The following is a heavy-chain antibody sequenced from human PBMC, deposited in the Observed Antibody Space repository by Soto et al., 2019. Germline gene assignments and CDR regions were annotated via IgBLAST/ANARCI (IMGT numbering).Heavy chain of an antibody. Sequence: SETLSLTCTVSGGSISSYYWSWIRQPPGKGLEWIGYIYYSGSTNYNPSLKSRVTISVDTSKNQFSLKLSSETAADTAVYYCARHLRGYGSGSFFYYYYMDVWGKGTTVTVSS. CDR2: IYYSGST. CDR3: ARHLRGYGSGSFFYYYYMDV. J-gene: IGHJ6*03. V-gene: IGHV4-59*08. CDR1: GGSISSYY. D-gene: IGHD3-10*01.